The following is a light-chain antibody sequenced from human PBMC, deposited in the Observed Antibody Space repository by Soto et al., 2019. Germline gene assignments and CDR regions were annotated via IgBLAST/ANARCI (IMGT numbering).Light chain of an antibody. CDR2: DVS. J-gene: IGLJ3*02. V-gene: IGLV2-11*01. CDR1: SSDVGAYNY. Sequence: QSALTQPRSVSGSPGQSVTITCTGTSSDVGAYNYVSWYQQHPGQAPKLMIYDVSKRPSRVPDRFSGSKSGSTASLTISGLQAEDEADYYCCSYAGTYTPWVFGGGTKLTVL. CDR3: CSYAGTYTPWV.